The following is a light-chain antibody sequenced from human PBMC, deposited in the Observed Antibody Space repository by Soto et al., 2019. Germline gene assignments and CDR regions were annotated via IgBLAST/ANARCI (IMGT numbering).Light chain of an antibody. Sequence: EIVLTQSPSTLALSPGERATLSCRASQSVGSFLAWYQQKPGQAPRLLIYETSIRATGIPARLSGSGSGTDFTLTISSLEPEDFAVYYCQQRNSWPPTFTFGQGTRLEIK. CDR1: QSVGSF. CDR3: QQRNSWPPTFT. J-gene: IGKJ5*01. CDR2: ETS. V-gene: IGKV3-11*01.